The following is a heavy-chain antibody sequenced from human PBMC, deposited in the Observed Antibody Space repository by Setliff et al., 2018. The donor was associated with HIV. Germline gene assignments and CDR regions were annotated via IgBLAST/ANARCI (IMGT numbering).Heavy chain of an antibody. CDR2: IYYSGST. Sequence: PSETLSLTCAVSGGSFSAYYWTWIRQPPEKGLEWIGKIYYSGSTDYNPSLRSRVTISVDTSKKQIALKMTSVTAAETAVYYCAGGEVRCRYVSSRAPFYRYYYYMDYWGKGTTVTVSS. V-gene: IGHV4-34*01. CDR3: AGGEVRCRYVSSRAPFYRYYYYMDY. CDR1: GGSFSAYY. J-gene: IGHJ6*03. D-gene: IGHD6-13*01.